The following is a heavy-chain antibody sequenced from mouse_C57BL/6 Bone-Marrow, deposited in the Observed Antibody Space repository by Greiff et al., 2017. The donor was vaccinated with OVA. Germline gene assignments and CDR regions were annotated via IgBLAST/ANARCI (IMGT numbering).Heavy chain of an antibody. CDR1: GYTFTSYW. V-gene: IGHV1-69*01. CDR3: ARGWDGVFDY. Sequence: QVQLQQPGAELVMPGASVKLSCKASGYTFTSYWMHWVKQRPGQGLEWIGEIDPSDSYTNYNQTFKGKSTLTVDKSSSTAYMQLSSLTSEDSAVYYCARGWDGVFDYWGKGTTLTVSS. J-gene: IGHJ2*01. D-gene: IGHD4-1*01. CDR2: IDPSDSYT.